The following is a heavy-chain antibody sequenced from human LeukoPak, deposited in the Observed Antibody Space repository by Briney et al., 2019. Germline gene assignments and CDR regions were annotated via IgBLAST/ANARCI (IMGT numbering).Heavy chain of an antibody. CDR3: ARQNWNSMGWFDP. J-gene: IGHJ5*02. CDR2: IYYSGST. V-gene: IGHV4-39*01. D-gene: IGHD1-7*01. CDR1: GGSISSSSYY. Sequence: SETLSLTCTVSGGSISSSSYYWGWIRQPPGKGLEWIGSIYYSGSTYYNPSLKSRVTISVDTSKNQFSLKLSSVTAADTAVYYCARQNWNSMGWFDPWGQGTLVTVSS.